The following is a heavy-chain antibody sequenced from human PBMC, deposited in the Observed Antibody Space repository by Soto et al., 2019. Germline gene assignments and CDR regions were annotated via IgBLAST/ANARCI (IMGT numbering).Heavy chain of an antibody. CDR3: ARRARPDFYYMDV. V-gene: IGHV3-64*01. CDR2: MSSNGVGT. D-gene: IGHD6-6*01. CDR1: GFTLRGYA. J-gene: IGHJ6*03. Sequence: EVQLAESGGGLGQPGGSLRLSCAASGFTLRGYAMNWVRQAPGKGLEYVSGMSSNGVGTYYANSVQGRFTNSRDNSKNTVYLQMGSLRPEDMAVYYCARRARPDFYYMDVWGKGNTVTVSS.